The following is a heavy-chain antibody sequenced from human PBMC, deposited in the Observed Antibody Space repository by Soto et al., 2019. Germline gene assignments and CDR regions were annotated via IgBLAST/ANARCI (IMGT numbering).Heavy chain of an antibody. D-gene: IGHD3-10*01. Sequence: ESGPTLVNPTQTLTLTCTFSGFSLSTSGMCVSWIRQPPGKALEWLARIDWDDDKYYSTSLKTRLTISKDTSKNQVVLTMTNMDPVDTATYYCARTERSGSYPLFYYYYMDVWGKGTTVTVSS. V-gene: IGHV2-70*11. CDR3: ARTERSGSYPLFYYYYMDV. CDR1: GFSLSTSGMC. CDR2: IDWDDDK. J-gene: IGHJ6*03.